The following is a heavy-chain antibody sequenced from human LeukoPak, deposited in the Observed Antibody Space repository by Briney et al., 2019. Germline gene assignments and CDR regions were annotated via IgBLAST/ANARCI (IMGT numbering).Heavy chain of an antibody. CDR3: AKDWFGELFVDY. Sequence: GGSLRLSCAASGFTFSSYAMSWVRQAPGEGLEWVSAISGSGGSTYYADSVKGRFTISRDNSKNTLYLQMNSLRAEDTAVYYCAKDWFGELFVDYWGQGTLVTVSS. CDR1: GFTFSSYA. D-gene: IGHD3-10*01. V-gene: IGHV3-23*01. J-gene: IGHJ4*02. CDR2: ISGSGGST.